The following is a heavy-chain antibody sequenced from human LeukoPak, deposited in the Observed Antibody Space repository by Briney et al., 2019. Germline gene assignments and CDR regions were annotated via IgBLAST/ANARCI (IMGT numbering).Heavy chain of an antibody. CDR3: ARGLSSSWYLGAFDI. CDR1: GYTFISDD. V-gene: IGHV1-8*01. J-gene: IGHJ3*02. CDR2: MNPNSGNR. Sequence: ASVKVSCKASGYTFISDDINWVRQATGQGLEWMGWMNPNSGNRGYAQKFQGRVTMTRNTSISTAYMELSSLRSEDTAVYYCARGLSSSWYLGAFDIWGQGTMVTVSS. D-gene: IGHD6-13*01.